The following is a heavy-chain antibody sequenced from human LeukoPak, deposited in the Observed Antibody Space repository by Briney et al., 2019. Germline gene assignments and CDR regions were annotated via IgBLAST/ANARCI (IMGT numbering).Heavy chain of an antibody. CDR2: ITDTGGGT. V-gene: IGHV3-64*05. CDR1: GFPFSSSA. Sequence: GGSLRLSCSASGFPFSSSAMHWVRPARGKGLEDVSAITDTGGGTYYADAVKGRFTISRDKSKNTLYVQMNSLRPEDTAVYYCVKVAVTFDYWGQGTLVTVSS. CDR3: VKVAVTFDY. J-gene: IGHJ4*02. D-gene: IGHD2-21*02.